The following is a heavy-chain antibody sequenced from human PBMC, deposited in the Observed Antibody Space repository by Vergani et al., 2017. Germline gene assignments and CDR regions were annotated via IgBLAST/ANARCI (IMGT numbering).Heavy chain of an antibody. Sequence: QVQLVQSGAEVKKPGASVKVSCTASGYTFTSYGISWVRQAPGQGLEWMGWISAYNGNTNYAQKLQGRVTMTTDTSTGTADMELRSLRSDDTAVYYCARDPVIVVVPAASYYYNYYGMDFWGQGTMVTVSS. V-gene: IGHV1-18*04. CDR3: ARDPVIVVVPAASYYYNYYGMDF. J-gene: IGHJ6*02. D-gene: IGHD2-2*01. CDR1: GYTFTSYG. CDR2: ISAYNGNT.